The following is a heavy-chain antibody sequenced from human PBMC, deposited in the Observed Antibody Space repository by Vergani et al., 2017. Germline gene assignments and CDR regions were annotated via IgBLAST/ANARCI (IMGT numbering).Heavy chain of an antibody. CDR2: IYYSGST. Sequence: QLQLQESGPGLVKPSETLSLTCTVSGGSISSSSYYWGWIRQPPGKGLEWIGSIYYSGSTYYNPSLKSRVTISVDTSKNQFSLKLSSVTAADTAVYYWARPKYYYDSSGDYIADWGQGTLVTVSS. V-gene: IGHV4-39*01. D-gene: IGHD3-22*01. CDR1: GGSISSSSYY. J-gene: IGHJ4*02. CDR3: ARPKYYYDSSGDYIAD.